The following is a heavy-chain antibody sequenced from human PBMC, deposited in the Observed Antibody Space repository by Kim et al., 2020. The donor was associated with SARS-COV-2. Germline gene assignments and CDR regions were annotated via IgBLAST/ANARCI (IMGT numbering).Heavy chain of an antibody. D-gene: IGHD5-12*01. CDR2: INPDGSLK. CDR3: ARDPEYSAFDI. Sequence: LSLTCAASGFTFGNSWMAWVRQTPGKGLEWVANINPDGSLKNHVDSVEGRFTISRDNSKNAVFLQMNSLRAEDTAVYYCARDPEYSAFDIWGQGTMI. J-gene: IGHJ3*02. CDR1: GFTFGNSW. V-gene: IGHV3-7*01.